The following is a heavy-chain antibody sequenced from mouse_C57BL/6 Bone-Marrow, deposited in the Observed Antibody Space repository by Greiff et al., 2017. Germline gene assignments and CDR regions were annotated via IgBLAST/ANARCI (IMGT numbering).Heavy chain of an antibody. D-gene: IGHD2-10*02. J-gene: IGHJ3*01. CDR3: ARHPRTGFAY. V-gene: IGHV5-6*02. Sequence: DVKLVESGGDLVKPGGSLKLSCAASGFTFSSYGMSWVRQTPDKRLEWVATISSGGSYTSYPDSVKGRFTISRDNAKNTLYLQMSSMKSEDTAMYYCARHPRTGFAYWGQGTLVTVSA. CDR2: ISSGGSYT. CDR1: GFTFSSYG.